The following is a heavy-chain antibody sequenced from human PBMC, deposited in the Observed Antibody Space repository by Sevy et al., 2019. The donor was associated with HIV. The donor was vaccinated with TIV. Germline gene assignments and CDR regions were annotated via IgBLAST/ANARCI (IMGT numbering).Heavy chain of an antibody. CDR3: VKEVSQYSYSDY. CDR1: GFTFSNYA. V-gene: IGHV3-23*01. CDR2: ISGSADAT. Sequence: GSLRLSCAASGFTFSNYAMSWVRQTPGKGLEWVSAISGSADATYYTDSVKGRLTISRDNSKNTVYLQMNSLRAEDTAVYYCVKEVSQYSYSDYWGQGTLVTVSS. J-gene: IGHJ4*02. D-gene: IGHD5-18*01.